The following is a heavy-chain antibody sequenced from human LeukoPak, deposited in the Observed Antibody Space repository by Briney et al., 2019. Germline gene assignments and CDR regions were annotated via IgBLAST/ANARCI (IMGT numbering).Heavy chain of an antibody. D-gene: IGHD1-20*01. Sequence: SVKVSSKASGGTLSSYPITWVRQAPGQGLEWMGRIIPILDITNYAQKFQGRVTITADKSTGTAYMELSSLGSGDTAMYYCGNITPTRGQWGQGTLITVSS. J-gene: IGHJ4*02. CDR2: IIPILDIT. V-gene: IGHV1-69*02. CDR3: GNITPTRGQ. CDR1: GGTLSSYP.